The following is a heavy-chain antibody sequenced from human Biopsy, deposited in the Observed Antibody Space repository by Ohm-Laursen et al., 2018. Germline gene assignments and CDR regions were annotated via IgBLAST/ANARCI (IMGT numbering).Heavy chain of an antibody. CDR2: IWYDGSSE. CDR1: GFTFSVYA. CDR3: ARDPIVGSKADGMDV. J-gene: IGHJ6*02. V-gene: IGHV3-33*01. Sequence: RSPRLSCTASGFTFSVYAMHWVRQAPGKGLEWVAIIWYDGSSEYYADSVKGRFTISRDNSKNTVYLQMNSLRVEDTAVYYCARDPIVGSKADGMDVWGQGTTVTVSS. D-gene: IGHD1-26*01.